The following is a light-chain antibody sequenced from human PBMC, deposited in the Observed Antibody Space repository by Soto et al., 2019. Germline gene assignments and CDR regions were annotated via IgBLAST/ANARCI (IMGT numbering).Light chain of an antibody. Sequence: DIQMTQSPSTLSASIGDRVTITCRASQSISGWLAWYQQKPGKAPKLLISDVSSLESGVPSRFSGSGSGTEFTLTISILQPDDIAVYYCQQYHDYWTFGPGTKVEVK. J-gene: IGKJ1*01. CDR3: QQYHDYWT. V-gene: IGKV1-5*01. CDR2: DVS. CDR1: QSISGW.